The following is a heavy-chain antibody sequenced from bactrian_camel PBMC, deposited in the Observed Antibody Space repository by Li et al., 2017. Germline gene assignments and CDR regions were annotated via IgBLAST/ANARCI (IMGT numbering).Heavy chain of an antibody. CDR2: IYIGSGRT. J-gene: IGHJ6*01. V-gene: IGHV3S63*01. CDR1: GFKLGSDC. CDR3: AAGLVGYNCQASADFRY. Sequence: HVQLVESGGGSVQAGGSLLLSCAASGFKLGSDCMGWFRQGPGKAREGVSIIYIGSGRTSYADSVKGRFAISRDLPENTLHLEMNNLKPEDTGMYICAAGLVGYNCQASADFRYWGQGTQVTVS. D-gene: IGHD3*01.